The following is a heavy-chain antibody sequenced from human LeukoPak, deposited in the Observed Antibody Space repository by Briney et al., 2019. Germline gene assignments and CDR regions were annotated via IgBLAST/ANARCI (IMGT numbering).Heavy chain of an antibody. Sequence: PGGSLRLSCAASGFTFDDYAMHWVRQAPGKGLEWVSGISWNSGSIGYADSVKGRFTISRDNAKNSLYLQMNSLRAEDTALYYCAKDREYDSSGWLGHWGQGTLVTVSS. CDR2: ISWNSGSI. D-gene: IGHD3-22*01. J-gene: IGHJ4*02. V-gene: IGHV3-9*01. CDR3: AKDREYDSSGWLGH. CDR1: GFTFDDYA.